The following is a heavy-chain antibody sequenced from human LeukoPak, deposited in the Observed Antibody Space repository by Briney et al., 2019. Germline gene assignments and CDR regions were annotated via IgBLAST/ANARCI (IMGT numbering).Heavy chain of an antibody. CDR3: ARGLDCSSTSCRDY. CDR2: MNPNSGNT. Sequence: ASVKVSCKASGYTFIGYYMHWVRQAPGQGLEWMGWMNPNSGNTGYAQKFQGRVTITRNTSISTAYMELSSLRSEDTTVYYCARGLDCSSTSCRDYWGQGTLVTVSS. D-gene: IGHD2-2*01. J-gene: IGHJ4*02. V-gene: IGHV1-8*03. CDR1: GYTFIGYY.